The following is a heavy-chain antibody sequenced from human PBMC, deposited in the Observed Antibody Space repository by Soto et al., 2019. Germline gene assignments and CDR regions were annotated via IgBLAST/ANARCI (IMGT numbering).Heavy chain of an antibody. CDR3: AKGPRYCSVPSCYWVYYDMHV. Sequence: EVQLLESGGGLVQPGGSLRLSCAASGFTFSTYAMSWVRQAPGKGLEWVSGISGSGGSTYYGDSVKGRFTISRDNSKKTQYRLLHSLTADYTAVYYCAKGPRYCSVPSCYWVYYDMHVWGKGTTVTLSS. J-gene: IGHJ6*03. V-gene: IGHV3-23*01. D-gene: IGHD2-2*01. CDR2: ISGSGGST. CDR1: GFTFSTYA.